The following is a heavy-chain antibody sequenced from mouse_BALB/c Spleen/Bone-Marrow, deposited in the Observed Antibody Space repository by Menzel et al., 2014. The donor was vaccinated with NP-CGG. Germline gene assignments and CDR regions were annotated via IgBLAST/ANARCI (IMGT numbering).Heavy chain of an antibody. V-gene: IGHV2-9*02. J-gene: IGHJ4*01. CDR3: ARDRGYYGMDY. D-gene: IGHD3-1*01. CDR2: IWAGGST. Sequence: VQLQQSGPGLVAPSQSLSITCTVSGFSLTSYGVHWVRQSPGKGLEWLGVIWAGGSTNYNSALMSRLSISKDNSKSQVLLKMNGLQTDDTAMYYCARDRGYYGMDYWGQGTSVTVSS. CDR1: GFSLTSYG.